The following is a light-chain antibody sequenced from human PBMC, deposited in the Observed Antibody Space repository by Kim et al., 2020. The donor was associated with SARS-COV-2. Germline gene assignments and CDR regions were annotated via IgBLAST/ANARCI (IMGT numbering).Light chain of an antibody. CDR1: QSVSSN. CDR2: VAS. J-gene: IGKJ5*01. CDR3: QQYNNWPLT. Sequence: EIVMTQSPATLSVSPGERATLSCRASQSVSSNLAWYQQKPGQAPRLLIYVASTMATGIPARFSGSGSGTEFTLTISSLQSEDFAVYYCQQYNNWPLTFGQGTRLEIK. V-gene: IGKV3-15*01.